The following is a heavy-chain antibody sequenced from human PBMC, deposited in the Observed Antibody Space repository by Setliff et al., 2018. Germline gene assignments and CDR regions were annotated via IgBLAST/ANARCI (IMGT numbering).Heavy chain of an antibody. Sequence: ASVKVSCKASGYTFTGYYMHWVRQAPGQGLEWMGWINPNSGGTNYAQKFQGRVTMTRDTSISIAYMELSRLRSDDTAVYYCARVAAAGPSILYMDVWGKGTRSPSP. CDR2: INPNSGGT. D-gene: IGHD6-13*01. CDR1: GYTFTGYY. CDR3: ARVAAAGPSILYMDV. V-gene: IGHV1-2*02. J-gene: IGHJ6*03.